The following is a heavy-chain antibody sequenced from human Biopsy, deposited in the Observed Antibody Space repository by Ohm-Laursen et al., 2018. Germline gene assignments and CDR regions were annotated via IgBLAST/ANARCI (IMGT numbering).Heavy chain of an antibody. CDR1: GGSISGYY. CDR3: ARVVGAAMGFDQ. Sequence: SETLSLTCSISGGSISGYYWNWIRQSPGKGLEWIGYIWSSGTTDYNPSLQSRVSVSLELSTDQFSLKVDSVTAADTAVYYCARVVGAAMGFDQWGQGIPVTVSS. V-gene: IGHV4-59*01. J-gene: IGHJ4*02. D-gene: IGHD1-26*01. CDR2: IWSSGTT.